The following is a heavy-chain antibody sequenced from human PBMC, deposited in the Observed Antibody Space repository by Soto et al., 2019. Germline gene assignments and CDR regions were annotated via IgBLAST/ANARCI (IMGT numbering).Heavy chain of an antibody. J-gene: IGHJ5*02. CDR3: ARDRVDCSGGNCWRSVADT. D-gene: IGHD2-15*01. V-gene: IGHV1-46*01. Sequence: QVQLVQSGAEVKKPGASVKVSCKASGYTFTNYYMHWVRQAPGQGLEWMGIIDPSGGGTSYAQKCQGRLTMTRDTSTSTVYMELSSLRSEDTAVYYCARDRVDCSGGNCWRSVADTWGQGTLVTVSS. CDR1: GYTFTNYY. CDR2: IDPSGGGT.